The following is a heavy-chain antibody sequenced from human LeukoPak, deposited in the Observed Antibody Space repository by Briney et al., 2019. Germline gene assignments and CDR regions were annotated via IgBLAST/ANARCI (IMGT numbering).Heavy chain of an antibody. J-gene: IGHJ6*02. CDR3: ARDYWDYYDSSGYYPYYYYYYGMDV. CDR1: GFTFSSYS. V-gene: IGHV3-21*01. D-gene: IGHD3-22*01. Sequence: PGGSLRLSCAASGFTFSSYSMNWVRQAPGKGLEWVSSISSSSSYIYYADSVKGRFTISRDNAKNSLYLQMNSLRAEDTAVYYCARDYWDYYDSSGYYPYYYYYYGMDVWGQGTTVTVSS. CDR2: ISSSSSYI.